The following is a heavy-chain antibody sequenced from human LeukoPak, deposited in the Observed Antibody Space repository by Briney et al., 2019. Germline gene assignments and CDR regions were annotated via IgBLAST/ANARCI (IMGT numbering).Heavy chain of an antibody. CDR2: ISNGGGYT. Sequence: PGGSPRLSCAASGFTFSSFAMTWVRQAPGKGLEWVSAISNGGGYTYYADSVKGRFTISRDNSMNTLYLQMNSLRAEDTAVYYCAKPGGSGSYGDWYFDLWGRGTLVTVSS. CDR3: AKPGGSGSYGDWYFDL. CDR1: GFTFSSFA. D-gene: IGHD1-26*01. J-gene: IGHJ2*01. V-gene: IGHV3-23*01.